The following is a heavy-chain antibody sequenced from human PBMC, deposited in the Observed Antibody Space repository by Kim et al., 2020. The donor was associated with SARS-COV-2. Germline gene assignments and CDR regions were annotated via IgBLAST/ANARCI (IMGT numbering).Heavy chain of an antibody. CDR1: GGSISSGGYY. D-gene: IGHD6-13*01. Sequence: SETLSLTCTVSGGSISSGGYYWSWIRQHPGKGLEWIGYIYYSGSTYYNPSLKSRVTISVDTSKNQFSLKLSSVTAADTAVYYCARVGSSSWYPYYFDYWGQGTLVTVSS. J-gene: IGHJ4*02. V-gene: IGHV4-31*03. CDR2: IYYSGST. CDR3: ARVGSSSWYPYYFDY.